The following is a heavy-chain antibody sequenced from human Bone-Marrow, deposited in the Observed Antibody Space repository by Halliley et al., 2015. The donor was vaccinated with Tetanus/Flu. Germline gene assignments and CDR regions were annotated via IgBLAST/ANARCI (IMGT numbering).Heavy chain of an antibody. CDR1: GASTFPYY. CDR2: IYYSGNT. Sequence: TLSLTCSVSGASTFPYYWSWIRQPPGKGLEWIGYIYYSGNTNYNPSLKTRVTLSVDTSKKQFSLKLTSVTAADTAVYYCARHCSGNSCYTDAFDIWGQGTVVTVSS. CDR3: ARHCSGNSCYTDAFDI. V-gene: IGHV4-59*08. J-gene: IGHJ3*02. D-gene: IGHD2-15*01.